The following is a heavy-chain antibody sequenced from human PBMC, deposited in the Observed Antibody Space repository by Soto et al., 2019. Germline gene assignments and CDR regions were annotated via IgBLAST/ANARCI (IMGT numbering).Heavy chain of an antibody. D-gene: IGHD5-18*01. CDR3: ARLSPHYTYGDK. J-gene: IGHJ4*02. Sequence: EVQLVQAGAEVKKPGESLKISCKASGYSFSIYWIGWVRQMPGKGLEWMGIIYPDDSDTRYSPSFQGQVIISADKSISTAYLQWSSLKASDTAMYYCARLSPHYTYGDKWGQGTLVTVSS. V-gene: IGHV5-51*01. CDR2: IYPDDSDT. CDR1: GYSFSIYW.